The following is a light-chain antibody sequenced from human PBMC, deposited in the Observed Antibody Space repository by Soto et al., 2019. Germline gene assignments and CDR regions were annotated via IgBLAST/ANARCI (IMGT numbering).Light chain of an antibody. Sequence: DIQMTQSPSSLSASVGYRVTITCRASENIANDLHWYQQKPGKAPKILIYAASTLQSGVPSRFSGSGSGTYFTLTISSLQPEEFATYYCQQSYTASPYTFGQGTKLQIK. V-gene: IGKV1-39*01. J-gene: IGKJ2*01. CDR1: ENIAND. CDR2: AAS. CDR3: QQSYTASPYT.